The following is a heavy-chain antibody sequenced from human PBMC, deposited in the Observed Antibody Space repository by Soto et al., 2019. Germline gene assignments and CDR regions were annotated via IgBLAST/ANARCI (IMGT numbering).Heavy chain of an antibody. CDR1: GGSISSSSYY. CDR2: IYYSGST. J-gene: IGHJ6*02. Sequence: SETLSLTCTVSGGSISSSSYYWGWIRQPPGKGLEWIGSIYYSGSTYYNPSLKSRVTISVDTSKNQFSLKLSSVTAADTAVYYCEAYYYDSSGLEADYYYGMDVWGQGTTVTVPS. CDR3: EAYYYDSSGLEADYYYGMDV. V-gene: IGHV4-39*01. D-gene: IGHD3-22*01.